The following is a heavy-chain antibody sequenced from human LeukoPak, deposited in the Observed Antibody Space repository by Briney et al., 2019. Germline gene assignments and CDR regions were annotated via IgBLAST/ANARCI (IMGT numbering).Heavy chain of an antibody. D-gene: IGHD7-27*01. CDR3: ARVPGDYYFDY. V-gene: IGHV4-59*01. J-gene: IGHJ4*02. CDR1: GGSISSYY. CDR2: IYYSGGT. Sequence: PSETLSLTCTVSGGSISSYYWSWIRQPPGKGLEWIGYIYYSGGTNYNPSLKSRVTISVDTSKNQFSLKLSSVTAADTAVYYCARVPGDYYFDYWGQGTLVTVSS.